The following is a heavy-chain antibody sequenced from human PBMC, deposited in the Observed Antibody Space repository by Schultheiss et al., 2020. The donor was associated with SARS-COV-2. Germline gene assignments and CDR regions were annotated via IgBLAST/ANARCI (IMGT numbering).Heavy chain of an antibody. CDR3: ARPARVEQLLSVRGGHLDY. CDR1: GSSITGFF. CDR2: IYYTGIT. V-gene: IGHV4-59*01. Sequence: SETLSLTCSVSGSSITGFFWTWIRQPPGKGLEQVGNIYYTGITKYSPSLKSRITISVDTSTKQFSLRLGSGTAADTAGDDGARPARVEQLLSVRGGHLDYWGRGALVTGSA. D-gene: IGHD3-10*01. J-gene: IGHJ4*02.